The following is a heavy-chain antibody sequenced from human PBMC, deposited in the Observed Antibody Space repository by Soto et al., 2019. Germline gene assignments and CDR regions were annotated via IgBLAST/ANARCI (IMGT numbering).Heavy chain of an antibody. CDR1: GFTFSSYV. Sequence: GGSLRLSCAASGFTFSSYVMHWVRQSPGKGLEWVAVIWYDGSNKYYADSVKGRFTISRDNSKNTLYLQMNSLRAEDTAVYYCARAGVVATNYGMDVWGQGTMVTVSS. CDR3: ARAGVVATNYGMDV. J-gene: IGHJ6*02. V-gene: IGHV3-33*01. D-gene: IGHD2-2*01. CDR2: IWYDGSNK.